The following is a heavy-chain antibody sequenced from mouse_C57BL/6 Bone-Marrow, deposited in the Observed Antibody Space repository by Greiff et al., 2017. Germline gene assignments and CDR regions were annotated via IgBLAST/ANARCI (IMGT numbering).Heavy chain of an antibody. CDR2: IWSGGST. V-gene: IGHV2-2*01. J-gene: IGHJ2*01. CDR1: GFSLTSYG. Sequence: VQLQQSGPGLVQPSQSLSITCTVSGFSLTSYGVHWVRQSPGKGLEWLGVIWSGGSTDYNAAFISRMSISKDNSKSQVFFKMNSLQADDTAIYYWARNRGAYDGYLFDYWGQGTTLTVSS. CDR3: ARNRGAYDGYLFDY. D-gene: IGHD2-3*01.